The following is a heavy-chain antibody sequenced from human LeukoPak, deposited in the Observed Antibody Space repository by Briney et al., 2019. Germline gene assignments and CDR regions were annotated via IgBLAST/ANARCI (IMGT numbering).Heavy chain of an antibody. V-gene: IGHV1-18*01. CDR2: ISAYNGNT. Sequence: ASVKVSCKASGYTFTSYGISWVRQAPGQGLEWMGWISAYNGNTNYAQKLQGRVTMTTDTSTSTAYMELRSLRSNDTDVYYCARRYSSSWYLGVWGQGTLVTVSS. J-gene: IGHJ4*02. CDR1: GYTFTSYG. D-gene: IGHD6-13*01. CDR3: ARRYSSSWYLGV.